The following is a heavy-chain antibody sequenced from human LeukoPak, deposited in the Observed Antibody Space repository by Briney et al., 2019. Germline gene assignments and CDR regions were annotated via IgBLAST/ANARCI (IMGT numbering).Heavy chain of an antibody. J-gene: IGHJ3*02. CDR1: EFTFSTFW. CDR2: IKADGSVK. Sequence: GGSLRLSCAASEFTFSTFWMSWVRQAQGKGLEWVANIKADGSVKHYVDSMEGRFSISRDNARRSLYLQMNSLRAEDTAVYYCVRDSDYQRNSGGRYAHYDALDIWGHGTMVTVSS. D-gene: IGHD2-21*01. CDR3: VRDSDYQRNSGGRYAHYDALDI. V-gene: IGHV3-7*01.